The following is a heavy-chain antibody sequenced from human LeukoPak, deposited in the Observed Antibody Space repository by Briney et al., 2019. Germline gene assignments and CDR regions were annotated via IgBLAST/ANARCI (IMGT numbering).Heavy chain of an antibody. J-gene: IGHJ4*02. D-gene: IGHD3-22*01. CDR2: IYYSGST. CDR3: ARGYYDSSGYYPGDW. Sequence: SETLSLTCTVSGGSISSYYWSWIRQPPGKGLEWIGYIYYSGSTNYNPSLKSRVTISVDTSKNQFSLKLSSVTAADTAVYYCARGYYDSSGYYPGDWWGQGTLVTVSS. CDR1: GGSISSYY. V-gene: IGHV4-59*01.